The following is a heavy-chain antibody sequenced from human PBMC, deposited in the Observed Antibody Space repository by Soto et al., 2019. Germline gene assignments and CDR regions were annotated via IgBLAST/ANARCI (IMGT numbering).Heavy chain of an antibody. CDR2: INPNSGGT. Sequence: GASVKVSCKASGYTFTGYYMHWVRQAPGQGLEWMGWINPNSGGTNYAQKFQGWVTMTRDTSISTAYMELSRLRSDDTAVYYCARSNTGTTGYYYYYMDVWGKGTTVTVSS. J-gene: IGHJ6*03. V-gene: IGHV1-2*04. CDR3: ARSNTGTTGYYYYYMDV. CDR1: GYTFTGYY. D-gene: IGHD4-17*01.